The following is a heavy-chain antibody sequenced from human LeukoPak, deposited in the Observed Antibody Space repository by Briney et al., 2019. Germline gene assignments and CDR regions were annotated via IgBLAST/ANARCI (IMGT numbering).Heavy chain of an antibody. V-gene: IGHV3-23*01. Sequence: GGSLRLSCAASGFTFSSYGLSWVRQAPGKGLEWVSGITGSGDSTFYADSVKGRFTISRDNSKNTLHLQMNSLRAEDTAVYYCARDRRSPYSSSWSFMDVWGKGTTVTVSS. J-gene: IGHJ6*03. CDR2: ITGSGDST. CDR1: GFTFSSYG. D-gene: IGHD6-13*01. CDR3: ARDRRSPYSSSWSFMDV.